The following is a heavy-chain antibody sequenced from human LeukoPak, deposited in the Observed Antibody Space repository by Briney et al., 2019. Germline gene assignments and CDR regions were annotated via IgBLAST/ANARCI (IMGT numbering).Heavy chain of an antibody. CDR2: IYYSGNT. CDR1: GGSISSRSDY. J-gene: IGHJ5*02. CDR3: ARTYYNESSGYYPGP. V-gene: IGHV4-39*01. D-gene: IGHD3-22*01. Sequence: PSETLSLPCTVSGGSISSRSDYWGWIRQPPGKGLEWIGSIYYSGNTYYNPSLKSGVTISVDTSKNQISLKLSSVTAADTAMYYCARTYYNESSGYYPGPWGQGTLVTVSS.